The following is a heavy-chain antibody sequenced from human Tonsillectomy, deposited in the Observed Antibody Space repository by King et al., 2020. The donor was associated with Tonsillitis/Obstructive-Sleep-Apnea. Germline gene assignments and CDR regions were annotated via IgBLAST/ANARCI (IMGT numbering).Heavy chain of an antibody. J-gene: IGHJ4*02. CDR2: IDPSDSYT. CDR3: ARMTGREGATLDY. Sequence: VQLVESGAEVKKPGESLRISCKGSGYSFTSYWITWVRQMPGKGLEWMGKIDPSDSYTKYSPSFQGHVTISADKSISTAYLQRGSLKASDTAMYYCARMTGREGATLDYWGQGTLVTVSS. V-gene: IGHV5-10-1*03. D-gene: IGHD1-26*01. CDR1: GYSFTSYW.